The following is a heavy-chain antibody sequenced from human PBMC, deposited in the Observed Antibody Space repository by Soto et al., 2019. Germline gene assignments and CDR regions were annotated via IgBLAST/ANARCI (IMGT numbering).Heavy chain of an antibody. J-gene: IGHJ3*01. V-gene: IGHV3-11*03. CDR2: ISNTGRYT. D-gene: IGHD3-9*01. CDR3: ARSDDIVTAGIFDL. Sequence: HVQLLESGGDLVQPGGSLRLSCAASEFTFSDYSISWIRQAPGKGLEWLSYISNTGRYTNYADSVKGRFTISRDNAKNSLYLQMNSLRVEDTAVYYCARSDDIVTAGIFDLWGQGTRVTVSS. CDR1: EFTFSDYS.